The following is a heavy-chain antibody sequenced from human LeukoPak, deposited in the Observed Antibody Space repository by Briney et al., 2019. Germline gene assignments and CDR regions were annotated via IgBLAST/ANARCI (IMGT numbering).Heavy chain of an antibody. CDR1: GGTFSSYA. CDR3: ARDRGYYDYVWGSYRYTGGFDY. Sequence: SVKVSCKASGGTFSSYASSWVRQAPVQGLEWMERIIPILGLANYAQKFQGRVTITADKSTSTAYMELSSLRSEDTAVYYCARDRGYYDYVWGSYRYTGGFDYWGQGTLVTVSS. D-gene: IGHD3-16*02. V-gene: IGHV1-69*04. CDR2: IIPILGLA. J-gene: IGHJ4*02.